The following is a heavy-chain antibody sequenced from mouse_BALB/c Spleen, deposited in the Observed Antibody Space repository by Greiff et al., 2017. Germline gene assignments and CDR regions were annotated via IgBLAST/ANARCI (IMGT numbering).Heavy chain of an antibody. CDR3: TREGTYYRYDEGGY. Sequence: LQQPGSELVRPGASVKLSCKASGYTFTSYWMHWVKQRPGQGLEWIGNIYPGSGSTNYDEKFKSKATLTVDTSSSTAYMQLSSPTSEDSAVYYCTREGTYYRYDEGGYWGQGTTLTVSS. V-gene: IGHV1S22*01. D-gene: IGHD2-14*01. CDR2: IYPGSGST. J-gene: IGHJ2*01. CDR1: GYTFTSYW.